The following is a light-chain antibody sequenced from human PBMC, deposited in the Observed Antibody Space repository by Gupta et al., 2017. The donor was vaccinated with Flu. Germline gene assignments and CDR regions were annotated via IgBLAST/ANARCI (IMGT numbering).Light chain of an antibody. V-gene: IGLV1-44*01. CDR3: SAWDDSLSGVV. J-gene: IGLJ2*01. CDR1: NSNIVKNA. CDR2: RDT. Sequence: QSVLTQPPSASGTPGQRVSISCSVSNSNIVKNAVIWYQQPPGTAPKIIIYRDTQRPSGVPHRFSGSKSGTSASLAIGGLQSEDESEYFCSAWDDSLSGVVFGGGTRVTVL.